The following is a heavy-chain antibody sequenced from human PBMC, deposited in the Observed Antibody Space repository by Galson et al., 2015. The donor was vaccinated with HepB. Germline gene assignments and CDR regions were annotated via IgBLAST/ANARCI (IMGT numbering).Heavy chain of an antibody. CDR2: IIPFLGQT. CDR1: RDTFSNYA. J-gene: IGHJ4*02. D-gene: IGHD2-8*02. CDR3: ATPGTGEPGSGY. V-gene: IGHV1-69*04. Sequence: SVKVSCKVSRDTFSNYAVSWVRQAPGQGLEWMGRIIPFLGQTNYAQKFQGRATISADKSTSTVYMDLGSLRSEDTALYYCATPGTGEPGSGYWGRGTLVIVSP.